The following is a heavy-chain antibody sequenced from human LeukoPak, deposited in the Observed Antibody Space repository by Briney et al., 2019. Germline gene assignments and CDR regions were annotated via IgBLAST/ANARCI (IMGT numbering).Heavy chain of an antibody. Sequence: ASVKVSCKASGYTFTSYYMHWVRQAPGQGLEWMGWINPNSGGTNYAQKFQGRVTMTRDTSISTAYMELSRLRSDDTAVYYCARRYCSSTSCHNAYNWFDPWGQGTLVTVSS. CDR2: INPNSGGT. V-gene: IGHV1-2*02. CDR1: GYTFTSYY. CDR3: ARRYCSSTSCHNAYNWFDP. D-gene: IGHD2-2*02. J-gene: IGHJ5*02.